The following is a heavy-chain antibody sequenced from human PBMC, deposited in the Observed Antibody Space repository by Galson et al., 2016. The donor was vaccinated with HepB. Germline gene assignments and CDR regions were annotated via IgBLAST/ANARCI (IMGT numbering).Heavy chain of an antibody. J-gene: IGHJ5*02. CDR1: GGSISSDSYY. CDR3: ARQNEGRWTVWYDP. V-gene: IGHV4-61*01. Sequence: SETLSLTCSVSGGSISSDSYYWSWIRQSPGKGLEWIGSINYSGRTNHNLALKSRVTISADTSKNQISLRLSSVTAAVTAVYYCARQNEGRWTVWYDPWGQGTLVTVSS. CDR2: INYSGRT. D-gene: IGHD3-10*01.